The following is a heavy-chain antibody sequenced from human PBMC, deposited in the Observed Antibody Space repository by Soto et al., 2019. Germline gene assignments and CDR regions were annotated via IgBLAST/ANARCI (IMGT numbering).Heavy chain of an antibody. J-gene: IGHJ4*02. V-gene: IGHV2-5*02. CDR2: IYWDDAK. CDR3: AHKGGGDRILDY. Sequence: QITLKESGPTLVKPTQTLTLTCTFSGFSLSASGVGVGWIRQPPGKALEWLAIIYWDDAKHYSPSLKSSLTIPKDTSKNQVVLKMTNMGPVDTATFYFAHKGGGDRILDYWGQGTLVTVSS. CDR1: GFSLSASGVG. D-gene: IGHD3-16*01.